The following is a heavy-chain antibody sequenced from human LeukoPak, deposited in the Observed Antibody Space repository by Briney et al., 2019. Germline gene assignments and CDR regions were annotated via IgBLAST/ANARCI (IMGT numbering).Heavy chain of an antibody. D-gene: IGHD3-10*01. J-gene: IGHJ4*02. V-gene: IGHV1-18*01. CDR3: ARDRLLWFGESPGYFDY. CDR1: GYTFTSYG. Sequence: ASVKVSCKASGYTFTSYGISWVRQAPGQGLEWVGWISAYNGNTNYAQKLQGRVTRTTDTSTSPAYMELRSLRSDDTAVYYCARDRLLWFGESPGYFDYWGQGTLVTVSS. CDR2: ISAYNGNT.